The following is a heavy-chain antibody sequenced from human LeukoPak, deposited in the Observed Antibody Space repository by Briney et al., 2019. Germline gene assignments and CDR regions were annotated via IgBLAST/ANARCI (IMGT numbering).Heavy chain of an antibody. V-gene: IGHV4-39*07. CDR1: GGSISSSNYY. CDR2: IYYSGST. Sequence: SETLSLTCTVSGGSISSSNYYWGWIRQPPGKGLEWIGSIYYSGSTYYNPSLKSRVTISVDTSKNQFSLKVSSVTAADTAVYYCARDLRGCSGGSCYPWGQGTLVTVSS. D-gene: IGHD2-15*01. CDR3: ARDLRGCSGGSCYP. J-gene: IGHJ5*02.